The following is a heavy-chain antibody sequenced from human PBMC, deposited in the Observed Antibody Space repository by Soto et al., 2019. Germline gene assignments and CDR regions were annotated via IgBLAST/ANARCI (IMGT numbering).Heavy chain of an antibody. D-gene: IGHD3-10*01. J-gene: IGHJ6*02. CDR2: IGTAGDT. Sequence: PGGSLRLSCAASGFTFSSYDMHWVRQATGKGLEWVSAIGTAGDTYYPGSVKGRFTISRENAKNSLYLQMNSLRAEDTAVYYCARGRGGIWFGEYSYGMDVWGQGTLVTVSS. CDR3: ARGRGGIWFGEYSYGMDV. V-gene: IGHV3-13*01. CDR1: GFTFSSYD.